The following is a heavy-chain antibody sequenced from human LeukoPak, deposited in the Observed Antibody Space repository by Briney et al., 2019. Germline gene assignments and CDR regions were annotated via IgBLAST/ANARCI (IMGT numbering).Heavy chain of an antibody. CDR1: GYTFTSYY. J-gene: IGHJ4*02. V-gene: IGHV1-2*02. CDR2: VNPTSGGT. Sequence: ASVKVSCKTSGYTFTSYYMHWVRQAPGQGLEWMGWVNPTSGGTNYAQKFQGRVTMTRDTSISTAYMELSRLRSDDTAVYYCARVYNYYDSSGILTLYCHYWGQGTLVTVSS. D-gene: IGHD3-22*01. CDR3: ARVYNYYDSSGILTLYCHY.